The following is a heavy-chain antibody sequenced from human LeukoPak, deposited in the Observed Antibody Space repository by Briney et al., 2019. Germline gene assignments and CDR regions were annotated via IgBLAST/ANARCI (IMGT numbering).Heavy chain of an antibody. CDR1: GGSLSGYY. V-gene: IGHV4-34*01. CDR2: INHSGST. D-gene: IGHD3-10*01. CDR3: ARGEPIYGSGSYYNPNNDY. J-gene: IGHJ4*02. Sequence: SETLSLTCAVYGGSLSGYYWSWIRQPPGKGLEWIGEINHSGSTNYNPSLKSRVTISVDTSKNQFSLKLSSVTAADTAVYYCARGEPIYGSGSYYNPNNDYWGQGTLVTVSS.